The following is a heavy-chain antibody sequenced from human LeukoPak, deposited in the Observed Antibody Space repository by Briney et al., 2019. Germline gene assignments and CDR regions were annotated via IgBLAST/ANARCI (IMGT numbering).Heavy chain of an antibody. J-gene: IGHJ6*03. CDR1: GFTFSSYG. CDR3: AKGVKVPLLRYFSYYMDV. V-gene: IGHV3-30*02. CDR2: MRYDGSNR. D-gene: IGHD3-9*01. Sequence: GGTLRLSCAASGFTFSSYGMHWVRQAPGKGLEWVAFMRYDGSNRNYADSVKGRFTISRDNSKNTLYLQMNSLRAEDTAVYYCAKGVKVPLLRYFSYYMDVWGKGTTVTISS.